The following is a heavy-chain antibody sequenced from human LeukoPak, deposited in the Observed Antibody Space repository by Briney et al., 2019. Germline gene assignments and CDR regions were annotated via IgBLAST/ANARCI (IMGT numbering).Heavy chain of an antibody. J-gene: IGHJ4*02. D-gene: IGHD3-16*02. V-gene: IGHV4-38-2*02. CDR1: GYSISSGYY. Sequence: SETLSLTCTVSGYSISSGYYWGWIRQPPGKGLEWIGSIYHSGSTYYNPSLKSRVTISVDTSKNQFSLKLSSVTAADTAVYYCARGVAPGTMITFGGVIVIPSYFDYWGQGTLVTVSS. CDR3: ARGVAPGTMITFGGVIVIPSYFDY. CDR2: IYHSGST.